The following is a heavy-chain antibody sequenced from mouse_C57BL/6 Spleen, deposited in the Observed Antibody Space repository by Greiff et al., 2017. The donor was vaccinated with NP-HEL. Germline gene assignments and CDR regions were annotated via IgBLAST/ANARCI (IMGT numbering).Heavy chain of an antibody. D-gene: IGHD1-1*01. CDR3: ARDYYGSSYGAMDY. Sequence: QVQLQQPGAELVRPGSSVKLSCKASGYTFTSYWMHWVKQRPIQGLEWSGDIDRSDSETHYNQKFKDKATLTVDKSSSTAYMQLSSLTSEDSAVYYCARDYYGSSYGAMDYWGQGTSVTVSS. CDR2: IDRSDSET. J-gene: IGHJ4*01. V-gene: IGHV1-52*01. CDR1: GYTFTSYW.